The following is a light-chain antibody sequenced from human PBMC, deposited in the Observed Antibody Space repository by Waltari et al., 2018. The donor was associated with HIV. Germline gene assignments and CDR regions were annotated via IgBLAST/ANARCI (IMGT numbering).Light chain of an antibody. CDR1: PRVSSY. CDR3: QQRSNWGVT. V-gene: IGKV3-11*01. Sequence: EIVLTQSPATLSLSSGARATLSCRASPRVSSYLAWYQQKPGQAPRLLIYDASNRATGIPARFRGIGSEKDCTLTISSLEPEDFAVYYCQQRSNWGVTFGPGTKVDIK. J-gene: IGKJ3*01. CDR2: DAS.